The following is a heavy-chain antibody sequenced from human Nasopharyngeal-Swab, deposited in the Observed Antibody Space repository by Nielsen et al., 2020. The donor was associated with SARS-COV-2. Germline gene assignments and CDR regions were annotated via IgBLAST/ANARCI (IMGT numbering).Heavy chain of an antibody. V-gene: IGHV3-21*01. J-gene: IGHJ4*02. CDR2: ISSSSSYI. D-gene: IGHD3-3*01. Sequence: GGSLRLSCAASGFTFSSYNMNWVRQAPGKGLEWVSSISSSSSYIYYADSVKGRFTISRDNAKNSLYLQMNSLRAEDTAVYYCTVDDFWSGYYRYWGQGTLVTVSS. CDR1: GFTFSSYN. CDR3: TVDDFWSGYYRY.